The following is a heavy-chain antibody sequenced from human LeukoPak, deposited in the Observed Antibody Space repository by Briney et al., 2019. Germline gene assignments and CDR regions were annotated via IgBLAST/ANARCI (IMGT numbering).Heavy chain of an antibody. V-gene: IGHV3-13*01. D-gene: IGHD3-16*01. Sequence: PGGSLRLSCAASGFTFKSYDMHWVRQAAGEGLEWVSAIGTAGDTYYPGSVKGRFTISRENAKNSSYLQMDSLRAGDTAVYYCANGGRGRSWFDNWGQGTLVTVSS. CDR2: IGTAGDT. CDR1: GFTFKSYD. J-gene: IGHJ4*02. CDR3: ANGGRGRSWFDN.